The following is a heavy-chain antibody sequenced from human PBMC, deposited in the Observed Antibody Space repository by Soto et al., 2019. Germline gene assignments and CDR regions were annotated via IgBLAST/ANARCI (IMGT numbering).Heavy chain of an antibody. CDR2: ISGSGGST. J-gene: IGHJ5*02. CDR3: AGTSDYSSWFDP. D-gene: IGHD4-17*01. CDR1: AFTFSSYA. Sequence: EVQLLASGGGLVQPGGSLRLSCAASAFTFSSYAMSWVRQAPGKGLEWVSAISGSGGSTYYADSVKGRFTISRDNSKNTLYLQMNSLRAEDTAVYYCAGTSDYSSWFDPWGQGTLVTVSS. V-gene: IGHV3-23*01.